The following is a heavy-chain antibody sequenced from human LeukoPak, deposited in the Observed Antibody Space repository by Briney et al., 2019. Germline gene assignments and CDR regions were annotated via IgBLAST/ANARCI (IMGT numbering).Heavy chain of an antibody. V-gene: IGHV3-20*04. Sequence: PGGSLRLSCAASAFTFDDYGMSWVRQAPGKGLEWVSGINWYGGSTGYADSVKGRFTISRDNAKNSLYLQMNSLRAEDTALYYCARSPPPAIYYDSSGYYYFDYWGQGTLVTVSS. CDR3: ARSPPPAIYYDSSGYYYFDY. J-gene: IGHJ4*02. CDR2: INWYGGST. D-gene: IGHD3-22*01. CDR1: AFTFDDYG.